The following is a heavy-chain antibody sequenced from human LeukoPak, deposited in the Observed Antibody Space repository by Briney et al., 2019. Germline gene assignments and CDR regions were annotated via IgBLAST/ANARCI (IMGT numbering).Heavy chain of an antibody. CDR3: ARLGARQMLEY. Sequence: GGSLRLSCAASEFTFSRYWMSWVRQAPGKGREGVANIKQDGGQIYYLESVKGRFTVSRDNAKNSLYLQMNSLRAEETAVYYCARLGARQMLEYWGQGTLVTVSS. CDR2: IKQDGGQI. V-gene: IGHV3-7*01. CDR1: EFTFSRYW. J-gene: IGHJ4*02. D-gene: IGHD4-17*01.